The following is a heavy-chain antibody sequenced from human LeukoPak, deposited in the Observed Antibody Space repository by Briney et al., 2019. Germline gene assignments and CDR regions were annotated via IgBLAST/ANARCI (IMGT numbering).Heavy chain of an antibody. D-gene: IGHD3-10*01. J-gene: IGHJ6*04. CDR2: ISTSVSTI. CDR3: ARDNRGYGSGSYYYYGMDV. CDR1: GFTFSSYE. V-gene: IGHV3-48*03. Sequence: GGSVKVSCAASGFTFSSYEMNWVRQAPGKGLEWVSRISTSVSTIDYVHSVKGRFTISTDNAKNSLYLQMNSLRAEDTAVYYCARDNRGYGSGSYYYYGMDVWGKGTTVTVSS.